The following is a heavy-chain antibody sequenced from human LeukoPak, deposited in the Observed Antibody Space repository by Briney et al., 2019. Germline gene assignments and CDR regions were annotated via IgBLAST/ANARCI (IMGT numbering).Heavy chain of an antibody. J-gene: IGHJ4*02. Sequence: GGSLRLSCAASGFTLSGNWMHWVRQAPGKGLVWVSRINPDGSTTTYADSVKGRFTISRDNARKMLFLQMNSLRAEDTAVYYCVRSRSGSLSDWGQGTLVTVSS. CDR3: VRSRSGSLSD. CDR1: GFTLSGNW. D-gene: IGHD1-26*01. CDR2: INPDGSTT. V-gene: IGHV3-74*01.